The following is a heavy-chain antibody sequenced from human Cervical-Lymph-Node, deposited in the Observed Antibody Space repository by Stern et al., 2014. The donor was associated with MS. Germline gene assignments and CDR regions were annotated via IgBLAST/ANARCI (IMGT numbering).Heavy chain of an antibody. CDR2: INPNSGAT. V-gene: IGHV1-2*06. Sequence: VQLVESGAEVKKPGASVKVSCKASGYTFTGYYMNWVRQAPGQGLEWMGRINPNSGATNYEQKFQGRVTMTRDTSTSTAYMELGTLTSDDTAVYYCARTDRTYSASNFDLWGQGTLVTVSS. J-gene: IGHJ4*02. CDR1: GYTFTGYY. D-gene: IGHD5-12*01. CDR3: ARTDRTYSASNFDL.